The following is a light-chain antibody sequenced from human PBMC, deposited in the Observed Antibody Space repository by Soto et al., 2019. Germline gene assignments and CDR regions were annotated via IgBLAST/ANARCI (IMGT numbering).Light chain of an antibody. V-gene: IGKV1-5*03. CDR1: QTIDNW. Sequence: DIQMTQSPSTLPASVGDSVTITCRASQTIDNWLAWYQQKPGKVPKLLIYKASSLESGVPSRFSGSGSGTEFTLTISSLQPDDFATYYCQQYHFYWTFGQGTKVEIK. J-gene: IGKJ1*01. CDR3: QQYHFYWT. CDR2: KAS.